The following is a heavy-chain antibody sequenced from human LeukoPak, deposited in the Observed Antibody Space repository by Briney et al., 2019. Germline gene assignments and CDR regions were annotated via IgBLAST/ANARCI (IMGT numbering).Heavy chain of an antibody. CDR2: ISHDVKTT. CDR3: VKEAYYGWGSSPTFYFDY. Sequence: GKSLRLSCVASGFSFSDSVIHWVRQAPGKGLEWVAVISHDVKTTYYADSAKGRFTISRDNSRSTVLLQMNRLRPEDTAVYYCVKEAYYGWGSSPTFYFDYWGQGTRVTVSS. CDR1: GFSFSDSV. V-gene: IGHV3-30*04. D-gene: IGHD3-10*01. J-gene: IGHJ4*02.